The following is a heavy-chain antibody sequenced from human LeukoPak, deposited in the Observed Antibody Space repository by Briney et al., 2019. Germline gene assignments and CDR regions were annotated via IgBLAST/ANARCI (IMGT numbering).Heavy chain of an antibody. CDR1: GYTFTGYY. D-gene: IGHD3-10*01. Sequence: ASVKVSCKASGYTFTGYYMHWVRQAPGQELEWMGRINPNSGGTNYAQKFQGRVTMTRDTSISTAYMELSRLRSDDTAVYYCARALLWFGELSDYWGQGTLVTVSS. V-gene: IGHV1-2*06. J-gene: IGHJ4*02. CDR3: ARALLWFGELSDY. CDR2: INPNSGGT.